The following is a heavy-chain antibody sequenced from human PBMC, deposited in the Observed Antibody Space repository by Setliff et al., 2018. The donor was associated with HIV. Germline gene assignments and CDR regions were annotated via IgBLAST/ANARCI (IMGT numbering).Heavy chain of an antibody. CDR3: AAPNHDYGYHFDN. D-gene: IGHD4-17*01. CDR2: VRSRVNRYAT. V-gene: IGHV3-73*01. CDR1: GSGVSGFA. Sequence: PGESLKISCAASGSGVSGFAMHWIRQVSGKGLEWVGRVRSRVNRYATDYAVSVKGRFIISRDDSRNTAYLQMNNLKTEDTAIYYCAAPNHDYGYHFDNWGLGILVTVSS. J-gene: IGHJ4*02.